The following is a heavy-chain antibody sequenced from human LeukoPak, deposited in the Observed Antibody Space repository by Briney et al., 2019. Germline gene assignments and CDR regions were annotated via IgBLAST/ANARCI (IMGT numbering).Heavy chain of an antibody. J-gene: IGHJ4*02. CDR1: GFTFNDYY. CDR2: ISGSGGST. V-gene: IGHV3-23*01. Sequence: PGGSLRLSCAASGFTFNDYYMSWIRQAPGRGLEWVSAISGSGGSTYYADSVKGLFTISRDNSKNTLYLQMNSLRAEDTAVYYCAKSDGSGNRAFDYWGQGTLVTVSS. D-gene: IGHD3-10*01. CDR3: AKSDGSGNRAFDY.